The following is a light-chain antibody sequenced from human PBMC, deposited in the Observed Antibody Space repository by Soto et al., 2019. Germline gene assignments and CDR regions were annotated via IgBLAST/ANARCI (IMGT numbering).Light chain of an antibody. V-gene: IGLV1-44*01. J-gene: IGLJ1*01. CDR2: SNN. CDR3: AAWDDSLNGYV. Sequence: QSVLTQPPSASGTPGQRVIISCSGGSSNIGSNTVNWYQQLPGTAPKLLIYSNNQRPSGVPDRFSGSTSGTSASLAISGLQSEDEADYYCAAWDDSLNGYVFGPGTKVTVL. CDR1: SSNIGSNT.